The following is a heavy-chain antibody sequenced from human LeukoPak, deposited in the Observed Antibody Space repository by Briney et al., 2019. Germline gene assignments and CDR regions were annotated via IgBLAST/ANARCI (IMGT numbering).Heavy chain of an antibody. CDR2: MNPNSGNT. Sequence: ASVKVSCKVSGYTFTSYDINWVRKATGQGLEWMGWMNPNSGNTGYAQKFQGRVTMTRNTSISTAYMELSSLRSEDTAVYYCARGREYQLLISMDVWGQGTTVTVSS. CDR3: ARGREYQLLISMDV. V-gene: IGHV1-8*01. D-gene: IGHD2-2*01. CDR1: GYTFTSYD. J-gene: IGHJ6*02.